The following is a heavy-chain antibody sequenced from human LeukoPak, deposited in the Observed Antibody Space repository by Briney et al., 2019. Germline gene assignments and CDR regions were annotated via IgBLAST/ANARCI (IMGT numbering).Heavy chain of an antibody. J-gene: IGHJ4*02. CDR3: TRGGSTSSRGDY. V-gene: IGHV3-48*01. CDR2: ISSTSSAI. CDR1: GFTFSSYS. Sequence: PGGSLRLSCAASGFTFSSYSLNWVRQAPGKGLEWVSYISSTSSAIYYADSVKGRFTISRDNAHNSLYLQMNSLRADDTAVYYCTRGGSTSSRGDYWGQGTLVTVSS. D-gene: IGHD6-6*01.